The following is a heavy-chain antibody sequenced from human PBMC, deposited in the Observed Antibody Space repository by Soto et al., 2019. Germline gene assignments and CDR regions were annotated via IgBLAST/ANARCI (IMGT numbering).Heavy chain of an antibody. V-gene: IGHV1-69*12. D-gene: IGHD2-15*01. CDR1: GGTFSTYA. CDR2: IIPIFGTA. Sequence: QVQLVQSGAEVKKPGSSVKVSCKSSGGTFSTYAISWVRQAPGQGLEWMGGIIPIFGTANYAQKFQGRVTITADESTTTSYMEVISLRSEDRAVYYCARDEMVVATGSRTWHYYYGMDVWGQGTTVTVSS. CDR3: ARDEMVVATGSRTWHYYYGMDV. J-gene: IGHJ6*02.